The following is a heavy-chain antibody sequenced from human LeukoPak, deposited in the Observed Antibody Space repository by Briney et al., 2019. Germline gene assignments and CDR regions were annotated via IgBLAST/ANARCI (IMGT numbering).Heavy chain of an antibody. CDR2: IYYSGST. D-gene: IGHD3-3*01. CDR1: GGSISSSSYY. J-gene: IGHJ6*03. CDR3: ARGVVIIRRYYYYYMDV. Sequence: SETLSLTCTVSGGSISSSSYYWGWIRQPPGKGLEWIGSIYYSGSTYYNPSLKSRVTISVDTSKNQFSLKLSSVTAADTAVYYCARGVVIIRRYYYYYMDVWGKGTTVTVSS. V-gene: IGHV4-39*01.